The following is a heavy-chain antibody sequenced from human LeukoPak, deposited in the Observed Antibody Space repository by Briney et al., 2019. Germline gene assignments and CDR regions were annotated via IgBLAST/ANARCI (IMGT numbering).Heavy chain of an antibody. D-gene: IGHD2-21*01. CDR1: GFTFSSYG. J-gene: IGHJ4*02. Sequence: GGSLRLSCVAPGFTFSSYGMHWVRQAPGKGLEWVAFIRYDGSNKYYADSVKGRFTISRDNSKNTLYLQMNSLRAEDTAVYYCAKAPTLGYCGGDCYLDYWGQGTLVTVSS. CDR3: AKAPTLGYCGGDCYLDY. CDR2: IRYDGSNK. V-gene: IGHV3-30*02.